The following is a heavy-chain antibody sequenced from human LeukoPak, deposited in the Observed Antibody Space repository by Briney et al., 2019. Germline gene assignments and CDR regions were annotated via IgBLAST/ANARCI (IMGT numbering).Heavy chain of an antibody. J-gene: IGHJ6*02. V-gene: IGHV3-9*01. Sequence: GGSLRLSCAASGFTFDDYAMHWVRQAPGKGLEWVSGISWNSGSIGYADSVKGRFTISRDNAKNSLYLQMNSLRAEDTALYYCAKEASAYYDILTGHVYYYGMDVWGQGTTVTVSS. CDR2: ISWNSGSI. CDR1: GFTFDDYA. D-gene: IGHD3-9*01. CDR3: AKEASAYYDILTGHVYYYGMDV.